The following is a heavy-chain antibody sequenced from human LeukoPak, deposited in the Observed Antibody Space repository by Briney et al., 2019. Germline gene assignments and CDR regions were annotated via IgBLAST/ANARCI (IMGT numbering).Heavy chain of an antibody. D-gene: IGHD3-22*01. J-gene: IGHJ4*02. CDR2: IYSGGST. CDR3: ARDPNYHDTSGYYLGY. V-gene: IGHV3-53*01. CDR1: GFTVSNNY. Sequence: GGSLRLSCAASGFTVSNNYRSWVRQAPGKGLEWVSVIYSGGSTSYADSVKGRFTISRDNSKNTLYLQLNSLRAEDTAVYYCARDPNYHDTSGYYLGYWGQGTPVTVSS.